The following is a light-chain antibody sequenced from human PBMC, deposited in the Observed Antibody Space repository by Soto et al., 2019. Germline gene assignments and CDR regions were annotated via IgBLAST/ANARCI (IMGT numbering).Light chain of an antibody. J-gene: IGLJ2*01. Sequence: SYELTQPPSVSVAPGQTARITCGGNNIGSKSVHWYQQKPGQAPVLVVYDVSDRPSGIPERFSGSNSGNTATLTISRVEAGDEADYYCQVWDTGSDHVVFGGGTKLTVL. V-gene: IGLV3-21*02. CDR2: DVS. CDR1: NIGSKS. CDR3: QVWDTGSDHVV.